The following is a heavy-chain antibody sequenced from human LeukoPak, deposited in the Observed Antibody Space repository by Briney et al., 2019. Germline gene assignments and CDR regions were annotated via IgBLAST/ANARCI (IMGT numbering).Heavy chain of an antibody. CDR3: ARGGYCRSTSCPRYNWFDP. D-gene: IGHD2-2*01. V-gene: IGHV3-74*01. J-gene: IGHJ5*02. CDR2: INSDGSST. Sequence: GGSLRLSCAASGFTFSSYWMHWVRQAPGKGLVWVSRINSDGSSTSYADSVKGRFTISRDNAKNTLYLQMNSLRAEDTAVYYCARGGYCRSTSCPRYNWFDPWGQGTLVTFSS. CDR1: GFTFSSYW.